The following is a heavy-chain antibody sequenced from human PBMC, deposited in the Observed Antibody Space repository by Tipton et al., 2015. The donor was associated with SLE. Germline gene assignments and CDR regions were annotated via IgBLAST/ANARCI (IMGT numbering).Heavy chain of an antibody. CDR3: ASGRRWATDYYYGMDV. D-gene: IGHD4-23*01. CDR1: GFTFSTYA. J-gene: IGHJ6*02. Sequence: GSLRLSCAASGFTFSTYASNWVRQAPGKGLEWVSAISSSGGTTYYADSAKGRFTISRDNSKNTMYLQMNSLRAEDTAVYYCASGRRWATDYYYGMDVWGQGTTVTVSS. CDR2: ISSSGGTT. V-gene: IGHV3-23*01.